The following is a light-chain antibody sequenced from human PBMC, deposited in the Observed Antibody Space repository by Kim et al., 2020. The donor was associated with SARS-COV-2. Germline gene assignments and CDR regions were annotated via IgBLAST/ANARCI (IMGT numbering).Light chain of an antibody. Sequence: SYELTQPPSVSVSPGQTASITCSGDKLGDKYASWYQQTPGQSPVVVIYQDKNRPSGIPERFSGSSSGNTATLTISETQAMDEADYYCQAWDSNTVVFGGG. V-gene: IGLV3-1*01. CDR1: KLGDKY. CDR2: QDK. CDR3: QAWDSNTVV. J-gene: IGLJ2*01.